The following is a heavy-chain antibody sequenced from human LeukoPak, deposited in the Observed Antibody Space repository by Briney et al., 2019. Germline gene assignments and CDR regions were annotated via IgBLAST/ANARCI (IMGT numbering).Heavy chain of an antibody. Sequence: ASVKVSCKASGYTFTSYGISCVRQAPGQGLEWMGWISAYNGNTNYAQKLQGRVTMTTDTSTSTAYMELRSLRSDDTAVYYCARDEDPGYSSSWIDYWGQGTLVTVSS. J-gene: IGHJ4*02. CDR1: GYTFTSYG. CDR3: ARDEDPGYSSSWIDY. V-gene: IGHV1-18*01. CDR2: ISAYNGNT. D-gene: IGHD6-13*01.